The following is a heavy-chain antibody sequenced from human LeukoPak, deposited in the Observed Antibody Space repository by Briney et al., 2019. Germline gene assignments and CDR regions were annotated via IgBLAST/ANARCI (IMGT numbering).Heavy chain of an antibody. CDR3: ARTQGPGPDYYHYMDV. Sequence: GASVKVSCKASGYTFTGYYMHWVRQAPGQGLEWMGWINPNSGGTNYAQKFQGRVTMTRGTSISTAYMELSRLRSDDTAVYYCARTQGPGPDYYHYMDVWGKGTTVTVSS. CDR1: GYTFTGYY. V-gene: IGHV1-2*02. CDR2: INPNSGGT. J-gene: IGHJ6*03.